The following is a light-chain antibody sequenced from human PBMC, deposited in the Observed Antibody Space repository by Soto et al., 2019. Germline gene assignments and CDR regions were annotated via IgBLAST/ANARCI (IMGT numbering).Light chain of an antibody. CDR1: QSVRSN. V-gene: IGKV3-11*01. CDR2: DVS. Sequence: EIVLTQSPATLSLSPGERATLSCRASQSVRSNLAWYQHKPGQAPRLLIYDVSNRATGIPGRFSGSGFGTDFTLNLSNVEPEDFAVYYCQQRANWPWTFGQGAKVEIK. J-gene: IGKJ1*01. CDR3: QQRANWPWT.